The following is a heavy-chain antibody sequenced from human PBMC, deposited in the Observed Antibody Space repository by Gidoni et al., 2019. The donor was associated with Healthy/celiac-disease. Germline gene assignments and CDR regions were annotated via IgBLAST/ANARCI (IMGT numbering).Heavy chain of an antibody. CDR1: GGSISSGGYT. Sequence: QVQLQESGPGLVKPSQTLSLTCTVSGGSISSGGYTWSWIRQHPGKGLEWIGYIYYSGSTYYNPSLKSRVTISVDTSKNQFSLKLSSVTAADTAVYYCARDKAYDFWSGYYLSNYYGSGGMDVWGQGTTVTVSS. V-gene: IGHV4-31*03. D-gene: IGHD3-3*01. CDR2: IYYSGST. J-gene: IGHJ6*02. CDR3: ARDKAYDFWSGYYLSNYYGSGGMDV.